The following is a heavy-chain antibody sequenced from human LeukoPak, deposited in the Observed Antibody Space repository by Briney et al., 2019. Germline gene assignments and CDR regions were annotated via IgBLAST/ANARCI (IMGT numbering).Heavy chain of an antibody. V-gene: IGHV3-21*01. J-gene: IGHJ3*02. CDR2: ISSSSSYI. D-gene: IGHD1-1*01. Sequence: PGGSLRLSCAASGFTFSSYSMNWVRQAPGKGLEWVSSISSSSSYIYYADSVKGRFTISRDNAKNSLYLQMDSLRAEDTAVYYCSTTGTRDAFDIWGQGTMVTDSS. CDR3: STTGTRDAFDI. CDR1: GFTFSSYS.